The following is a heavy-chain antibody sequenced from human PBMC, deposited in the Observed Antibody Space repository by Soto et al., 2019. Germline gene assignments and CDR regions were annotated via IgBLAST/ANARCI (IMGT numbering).Heavy chain of an antibody. J-gene: IGHJ4*02. CDR2: ISGSGGST. V-gene: IGHV3-23*01. CDR3: ANDRSSYSNYVWGRY. CDR1: GFTFSSYA. Sequence: PGGSLRLSCAASGFTFSSYAMSWVRQAPGKALEWVSAISGSGGSTYYADSVKGRFTISRDNSKNTLYLQMNSLRAEDTAVYYCANDRSSYSNYVWGRYWGQGTLVTVSS. D-gene: IGHD4-4*01.